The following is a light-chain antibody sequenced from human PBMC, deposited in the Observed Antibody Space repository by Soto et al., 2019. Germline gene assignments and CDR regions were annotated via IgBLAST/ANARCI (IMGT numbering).Light chain of an antibody. J-gene: IGLJ1*01. CDR2: EVS. V-gene: IGLV2-14*01. Sequence: QSALTQPASVSGSPGQSITISCTGTSSDVGAYRYVSWHQHHPGKGPKLMIYEVSNRPSGVSNRFSGSKSGNTASLTISALQAEDEADYYCSSFTSSSTLYVFGTGTKVTVL. CDR1: SSDVGAYRY. CDR3: SSFTSSSTLYV.